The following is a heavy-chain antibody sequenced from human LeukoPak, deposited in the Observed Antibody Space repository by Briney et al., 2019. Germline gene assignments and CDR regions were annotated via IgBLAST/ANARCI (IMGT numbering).Heavy chain of an antibody. V-gene: IGHV4-38-2*02. CDR1: GYTISSDYY. CDR3: ARIAGYCSSTNCAYYYYYCMDV. CDR2: FSHSGST. Sequence: SETLSLTCTVSGYTISSDYYWGWVRQPPGKGLEWIGSFSHSGSTYYNASLKSRVTISVDTSNKQFSLKLSSVTAADTAVYYCARIAGYCSSTNCAYYYYYCMDVWGKGTTVTVSS. D-gene: IGHD2-2*01. J-gene: IGHJ6*03.